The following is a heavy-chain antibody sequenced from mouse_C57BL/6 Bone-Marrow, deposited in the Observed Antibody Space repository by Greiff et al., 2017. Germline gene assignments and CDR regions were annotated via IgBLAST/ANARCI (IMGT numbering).Heavy chain of an antibody. J-gene: IGHJ4*01. V-gene: IGHV1-55*01. CDR2: IYPSSGST. D-gene: IGHD2-3*01. CDR3: AREDGGYYLYYAMDY. Sequence: QVHVKQSGAELVKPGASVKMSCKASGYTFTSYWITWVKQRPGQGLEWIGNIYPSSGSTNYNEKFKSKATLTVDTSSSTAYMQLSSLTSEDSAVYYCAREDGGYYLYYAMDYWGQGTSVTVAA. CDR1: GYTFTSYW.